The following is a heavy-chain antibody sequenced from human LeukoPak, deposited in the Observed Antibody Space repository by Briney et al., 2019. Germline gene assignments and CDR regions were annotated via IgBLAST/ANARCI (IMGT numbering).Heavy chain of an antibody. Sequence: PGGSLRLSCAASGFIFSNAWMSWVRQAPGKGLEWVGRIKSKTDGGTTDYAAPVKGRFTISRDDSKNTLYLQVNSLKTGDTAVYYCTTGTYCSSTTCYVVDYWGQGTLVTVSS. J-gene: IGHJ4*02. V-gene: IGHV3-15*01. CDR3: TTGTYCSSTTCYVVDY. CDR2: IKSKTDGGTT. D-gene: IGHD2-2*01. CDR1: GFIFSNAW.